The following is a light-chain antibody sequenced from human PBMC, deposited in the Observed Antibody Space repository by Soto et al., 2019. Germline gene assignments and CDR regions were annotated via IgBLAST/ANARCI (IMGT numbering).Light chain of an antibody. CDR1: SSDVGGYNY. CDR2: DVT. Sequence: QSVLTQPASVSGSPGQSITFSCTGTSSDVGGYNYVSWYQHHPGKAHKLIIYDVTNRPSGVSNPFSGSKSGNTASLTISGLQPEDEADYYCSSYTTSNTRQIVFGTGTKVTVL. V-gene: IGLV2-14*03. CDR3: SSYTTSNTRQIV. J-gene: IGLJ1*01.